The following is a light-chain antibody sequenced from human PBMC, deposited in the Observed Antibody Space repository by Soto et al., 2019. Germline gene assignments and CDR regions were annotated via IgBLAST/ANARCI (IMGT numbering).Light chain of an antibody. CDR1: QSLLHSNGFHS. CDR3: MQALQTPRT. Sequence: DIVLTQSPLSLPVTPGEPASISCRSSQSLLHSNGFHSLDWYLQKPGQSPQLLIYLCSNRASGVPDRFSGSGSGTDFTLKISKVEAEDVGVYYCMQALQTPRTFGQGTKLEIK. V-gene: IGKV2-28*01. J-gene: IGKJ2*01. CDR2: LCS.